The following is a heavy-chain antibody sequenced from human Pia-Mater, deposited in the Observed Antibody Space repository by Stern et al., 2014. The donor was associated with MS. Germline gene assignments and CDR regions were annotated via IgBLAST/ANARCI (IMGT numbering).Heavy chain of an antibody. J-gene: IGHJ4*02. CDR2: TYPGDAET. CDR3: ARQTTAWASDV. V-gene: IGHV5-51*01. D-gene: IGHD1-14*01. CDR1: GFKFSIYW. Sequence: EVQLVESGAELIRPGESLKISCKGSGFKFSIYWIAWVRQMPGKGLEWMGITYPGDAETRYSPSLQGQVTMSADKSTSPAYLQWSSLNASDTAMYFCARQTTAWASDVWGQGTLVTVSS.